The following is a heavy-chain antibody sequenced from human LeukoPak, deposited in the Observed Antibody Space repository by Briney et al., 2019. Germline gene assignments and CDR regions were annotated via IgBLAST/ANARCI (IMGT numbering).Heavy chain of an antibody. CDR3: ATVPDRSSTSCYGYYYYGMDV. V-gene: IGHV1-24*01. D-gene: IGHD2-2*01. CDR1: GYTLTELS. J-gene: IGHJ6*02. CDR2: FDPEDGET. Sequence: ASVKVSCKVSGYTLTELSMHWVRQAPGKGLEWMGGFDPEDGETIYAQKFQGRVTMTEDTSTDTAYMELSSLRSEDTAVYYCATVPDRSSTSCYGYYYYGMDVWGQGTTVTVSS.